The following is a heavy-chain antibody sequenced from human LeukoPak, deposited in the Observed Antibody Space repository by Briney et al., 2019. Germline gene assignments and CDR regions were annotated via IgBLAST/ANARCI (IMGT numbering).Heavy chain of an antibody. Sequence: GGSLRLSCAASGFTFSSYWMHWVRQAPGKGLVWVSRINSDGSTTSYADSVKGRFTISRDNAKNTLYLQMNSLRAEDTAVYYCVTPEAARPAFDIWGQGTMVTVSS. CDR1: GFTFSSYW. CDR2: INSDGSTT. CDR3: VTPEAARPAFDI. V-gene: IGHV3-74*01. J-gene: IGHJ3*02. D-gene: IGHD6-6*01.